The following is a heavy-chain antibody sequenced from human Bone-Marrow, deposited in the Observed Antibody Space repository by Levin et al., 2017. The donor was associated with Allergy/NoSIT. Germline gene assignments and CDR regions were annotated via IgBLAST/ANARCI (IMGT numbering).Heavy chain of an antibody. J-gene: IGHJ5*02. CDR2: LTGTGTTT. V-gene: IGHV3-23*01. D-gene: IGHD2-8*01. Sequence: GESLKISCTASGFIFSDYAMGWVRQAPGKGLEWVSGLTGTGTTTYYADSVKGRFTISRDNSKNTLYLQMTNLRAEDTAVYHCAKGGVLSWFDPWGQGTLVTVSS. CDR1: GFIFSDYA. CDR3: AKGGVLSWFDP.